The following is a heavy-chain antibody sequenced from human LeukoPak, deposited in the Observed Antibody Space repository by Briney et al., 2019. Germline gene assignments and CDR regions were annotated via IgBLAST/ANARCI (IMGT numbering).Heavy chain of an antibody. CDR2: IYYSGST. CDR3: ARGLDSSGYPDY. D-gene: IGHD3-22*01. V-gene: IGHV4-39*07. J-gene: IGHJ4*02. Sequence: SETLSLTCTVSGGSISSSSYYWGWIRQPPGKGLEWIGSIYYSGSTYYNPSLKSRVTISVDTSKNQFSLKLSSVTAADTAVYYCARGLDSSGYPDYWGQGTLVTVSS. CDR1: GGSISSSSYY.